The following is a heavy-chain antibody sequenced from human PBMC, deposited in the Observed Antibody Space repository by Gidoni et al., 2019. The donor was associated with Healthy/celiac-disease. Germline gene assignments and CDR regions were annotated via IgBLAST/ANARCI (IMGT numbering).Heavy chain of an antibody. CDR1: GFPFSSYW. D-gene: IGHD5-18*01. J-gene: IGHJ2*01. CDR2: IKQDGSEK. CDR3: ARDTAMVRPDWYFDL. Sequence: EVQLVESGGGLVQPGGSLRLSCAASGFPFSSYWMSWVRQAPGKGLEWVANIKQDGSEKYYVDSVKGRFTISRDNAKNSLYLQMNSLRAEDTAVYYCARDTAMVRPDWYFDLWGRGTLVTVSS. V-gene: IGHV3-7*01.